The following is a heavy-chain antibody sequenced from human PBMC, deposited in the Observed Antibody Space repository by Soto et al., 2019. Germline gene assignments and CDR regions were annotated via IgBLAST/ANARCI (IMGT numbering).Heavy chain of an antibody. Sequence: GASEKVSCKASGYTFTSSGISWVRQAPGQGLEWMGWISAYNGNTNYAQKLQGRVTMTTDTSTSTAYMELRSLRSDDTAVYYCARVPDYYGSGSYSAEGPPNNWFDPWGQGTLVTVSS. D-gene: IGHD3-10*01. CDR1: GYTFTSSG. J-gene: IGHJ5*02. V-gene: IGHV1-18*01. CDR2: ISAYNGNT. CDR3: ARVPDYYGSGSYSAEGPPNNWFDP.